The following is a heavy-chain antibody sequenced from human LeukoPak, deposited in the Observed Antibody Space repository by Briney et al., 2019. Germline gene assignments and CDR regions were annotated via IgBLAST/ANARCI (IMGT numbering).Heavy chain of an antibody. CDR1: GGSMSGYY. Sequence: PSETLSLTCSVSGGSMSGYYWSWIRQPPGKGLEWIGYKYDSGSTNYNFSLKSRVTISVDASKNQFSLKLSSVIAADTAVYYCARDQHYYDRSGYSFDIWGQGTMVTVSS. CDR2: KYDSGST. J-gene: IGHJ3*02. CDR3: ARDQHYYDRSGYSFDI. D-gene: IGHD3-22*01. V-gene: IGHV4-59*01.